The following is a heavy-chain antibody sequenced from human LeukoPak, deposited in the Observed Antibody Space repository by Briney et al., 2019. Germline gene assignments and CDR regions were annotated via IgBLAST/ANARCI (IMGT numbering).Heavy chain of an antibody. CDR3: ARDQGDGGNSFDP. D-gene: IGHD4-23*01. J-gene: IGHJ5*02. Sequence: ASVKVSCKASGYTFTNYYIHWVRQAPGQGLEWMGRINPNTGATKYAQKFQGRVSMIRDRSINTAFMDLSRLRYDDTAVYYCARDQGDGGNSFDPWAREPWSPSPQ. CDR2: INPNTGAT. V-gene: IGHV1-2*06. CDR1: GYTFTNYY.